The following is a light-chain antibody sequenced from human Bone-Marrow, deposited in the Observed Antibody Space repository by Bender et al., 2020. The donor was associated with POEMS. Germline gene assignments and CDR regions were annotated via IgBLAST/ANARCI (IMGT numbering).Light chain of an antibody. V-gene: IGLV1-47*02. Sequence: QSVLTQPPSASGTPGQRVTISCSGGSSNIGAHAVNWYQHLPGTAPKLLIYSSHRRPSEVPDRFSASKSGTSASLAISGLRSEDEADYYCATWDDTLRDDTLSGVLFGGGTKLTVL. CDR1: SSNIGAHA. J-gene: IGLJ3*02. CDR3: ATWDDTLRDDTLSGVL. CDR2: SSH.